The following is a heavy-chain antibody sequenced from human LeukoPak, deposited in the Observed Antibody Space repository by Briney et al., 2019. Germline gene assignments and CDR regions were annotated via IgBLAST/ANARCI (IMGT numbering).Heavy chain of an antibody. CDR1: GFTLRNYW. V-gene: IGHV3-74*01. CDR2: SKYDGSTT. Sequence: GESLRLSCATSGFTLRNYWMSWLRQAPGKGLVWVARSKYDGSTTFYAESVKGRFTISRDNARNTLYLQMNSLRVDDTAVYYCAKSDWFDPWGRGTLVTVSS. J-gene: IGHJ5*02. CDR3: AKSDWFDP.